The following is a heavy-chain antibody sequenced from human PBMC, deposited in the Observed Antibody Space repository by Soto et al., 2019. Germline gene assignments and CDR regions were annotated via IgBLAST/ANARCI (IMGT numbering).Heavy chain of an antibody. CDR3: AREYCGGDCYRSFRQPFDY. Sequence: SVKVSRKAPAYTFTKYYMHWVRQAPGKGREWMGISNPSGGSTSDAQKFQGRVTMTRDTYTGTVYMGLSSLRSEDTAVYYCAREYCGGDCYRSFRQPFDYWGQGTLVTVSS. D-gene: IGHD2-21*02. J-gene: IGHJ4*02. CDR1: AYTFTKYY. CDR2: SNPSGGST. V-gene: IGHV1-46*01.